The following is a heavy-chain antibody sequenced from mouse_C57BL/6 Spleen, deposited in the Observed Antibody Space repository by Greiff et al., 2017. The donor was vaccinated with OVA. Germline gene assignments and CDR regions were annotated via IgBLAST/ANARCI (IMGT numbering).Heavy chain of an antibody. CDR2: IHPNSGST. CDR1: GYTFTSYW. Sequence: QVQLQQPGAELVKPGASVKLSCKASGYTFTSYWMHWVKLRPGQGLEWIGMIHPNSGSTNYNEKFKSKATLTVDKSSSTAYMQLSSLTSEDSAVYYCARDYYGNYVFAYWGQGTLVTVSA. V-gene: IGHV1-64*01. J-gene: IGHJ3*01. CDR3: ARDYYGNYVFAY. D-gene: IGHD2-1*01.